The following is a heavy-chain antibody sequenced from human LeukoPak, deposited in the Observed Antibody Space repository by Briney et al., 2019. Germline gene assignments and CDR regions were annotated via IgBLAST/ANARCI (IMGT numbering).Heavy chain of an antibody. J-gene: IGHJ4*02. CDR1: GGSISSYY. V-gene: IGHV3-23*01. CDR3: AKGDVTVYYFDY. CDR2: ISGSGGST. Sequence: PSETLSLTCTVSGGSISSYYWSWVRQAPGKGLEWVSAISGSGGSTYYADSVKGRFTISRDNSKNTLYLQMNSLRAEDTAVYYCAKGDVTVYYFDYWGQGTLVIVSS. D-gene: IGHD5-24*01.